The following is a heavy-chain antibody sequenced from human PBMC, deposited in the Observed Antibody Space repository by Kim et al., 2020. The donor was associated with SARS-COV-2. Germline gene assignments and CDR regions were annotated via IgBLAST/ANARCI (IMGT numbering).Heavy chain of an antibody. Sequence: GGSLRLSCAASGFTVSSNYMSWVRQAPGKGLEWVSVIYSGGSTYYADSVKGRFTISRDNSKNTLYLQMNSLRAEDTAVYYCARARVLNPAGVLGYCSSTSCPAYFDYWGQGTLVTVSS. CDR3: ARARVLNPAGVLGYCSSTSCPAYFDY. CDR2: IYSGGST. V-gene: IGHV3-66*01. CDR1: GFTVSSNY. D-gene: IGHD2-2*01. J-gene: IGHJ4*02.